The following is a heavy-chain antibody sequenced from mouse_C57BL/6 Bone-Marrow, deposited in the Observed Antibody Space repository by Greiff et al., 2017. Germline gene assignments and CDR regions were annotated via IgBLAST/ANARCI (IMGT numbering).Heavy chain of an antibody. CDR3: ARGGYLEAMDY. Sequence: QVQLQQSGAELVRPGASVKLSCKASGYTFTDYYINWVKQRPGQGLEWIARIYPGSGNTYYNEKFKGKATLTAEKSSSTAYMQLSSLTSEDSAVYFCARGGYLEAMDYWGQGTSVTVSS. CDR1: GYTFTDYY. CDR2: IYPGSGNT. D-gene: IGHD2-3*01. V-gene: IGHV1-76*01. J-gene: IGHJ4*01.